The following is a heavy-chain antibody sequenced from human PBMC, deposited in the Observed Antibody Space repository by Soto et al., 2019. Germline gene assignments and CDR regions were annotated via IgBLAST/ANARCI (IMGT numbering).Heavy chain of an antibody. V-gene: IGHV4-38-2*01. CDR3: VRVLSEDWFDP. J-gene: IGHJ5*02. CDR1: GYSISSGYF. CDR2: IYYSGST. Sequence: PSATLSLTCVVSGYSISSGYFWGWIRQPPGKALEFIGNIYYSGSTYYNPSLKSRASLSVDTSNNQFSLKLSSVTVADTAGYYCVRVLSEDWFDPWGQGNLVTVYS.